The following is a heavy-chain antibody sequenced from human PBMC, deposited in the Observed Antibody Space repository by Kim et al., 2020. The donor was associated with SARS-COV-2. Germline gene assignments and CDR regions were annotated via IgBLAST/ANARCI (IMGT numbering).Heavy chain of an antibody. V-gene: IGHV3-33*01. J-gene: IGHJ4*02. Sequence: YADSVKGRFTISRDNSGSTLYLQMNSRRAEDTAVYYCARVNYTSSWYADYWGQGTLVTVSS. D-gene: IGHD6-13*01. CDR3: ARVNYTSSWYADY.